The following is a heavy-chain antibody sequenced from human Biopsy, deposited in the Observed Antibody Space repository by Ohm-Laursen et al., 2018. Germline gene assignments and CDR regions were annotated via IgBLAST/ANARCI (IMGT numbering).Heavy chain of an antibody. CDR2: INTSGGST. CDR3: AKPADSYGSEFYFDY. V-gene: IGHV3-23*01. Sequence: GSLRLSCTAAGFTFSSYAMNWVRQAPGKGLEWVSVINTSGGSTHYAVSVKGRFTISRDNSKNTLYLRMNSLRAEDTAVYYCAKPADSYGSEFYFDYWGQGTLVTVSS. D-gene: IGHD4-17*01. CDR1: GFTFSSYA. J-gene: IGHJ4*02.